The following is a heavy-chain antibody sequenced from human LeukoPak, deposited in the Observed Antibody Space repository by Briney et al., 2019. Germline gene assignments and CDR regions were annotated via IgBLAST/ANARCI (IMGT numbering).Heavy chain of an antibody. Sequence: GGSLRLSCAASGFTFSSYAMSWVRQAPGKGLEWVSAISGSGGSTYYADSVKGRFTISRDNSKNTLYLQMNSLRAEDTAVYYCAKDAVSYYYDSSGYYFGYWGQGTLVTVSS. J-gene: IGHJ4*02. CDR1: GFTFSSYA. V-gene: IGHV3-23*01. CDR3: AKDAVSYYYDSSGYYFGY. CDR2: ISGSGGST. D-gene: IGHD3-22*01.